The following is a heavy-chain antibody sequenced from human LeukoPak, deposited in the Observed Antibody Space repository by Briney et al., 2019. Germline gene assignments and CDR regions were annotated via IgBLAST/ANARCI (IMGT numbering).Heavy chain of an antibody. V-gene: IGHV1-2*02. CDR3: AGSMVRGVRWRRWFDP. D-gene: IGHD3-10*01. Sequence: ASVKVSCKASGYTFTGYYMHWVRQAPGQGLEWMGWINPNSGGTNYAQKFQGRVTMTRDTSINTAYMELSRLRSDDTAVYYCAGSMVRGVRWRRWFDPWGQGTLVTVSS. CDR1: GYTFTGYY. J-gene: IGHJ5*02. CDR2: INPNSGGT.